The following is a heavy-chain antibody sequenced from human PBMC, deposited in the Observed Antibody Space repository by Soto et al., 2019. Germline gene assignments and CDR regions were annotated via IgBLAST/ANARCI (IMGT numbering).Heavy chain of an antibody. V-gene: IGHV3-23*01. J-gene: IGHJ4*02. CDR3: AKGGVVKTYHFDY. D-gene: IGHD3-3*01. CDR1: GFTFSSYG. CDR2: ISGNGGST. Sequence: EVQLLESGGGLVQPGGSLRLSCAASGFTFSSYGMSWVRQAPGKGLEWVSAISGNGGSTYLADSVKGRFTISRDNSKNTLYLQMNSLRAEDTAVYYCAKGGVVKTYHFDYWGQGSLGAVSS.